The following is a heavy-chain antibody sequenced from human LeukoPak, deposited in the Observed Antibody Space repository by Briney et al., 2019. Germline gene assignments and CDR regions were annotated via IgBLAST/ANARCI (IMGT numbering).Heavy chain of an antibody. Sequence: ASVKVSCKASGYTFTGYYMHWVRQAPGQGLEWMGWINPNSGGTNYAQKFQGRVTMTRDTSISTAYMELGRLRSDDTAVYYCARRTDVDTATYCFDHWGQGTLVTVSS. D-gene: IGHD5-18*01. V-gene: IGHV1-2*02. CDR2: INPNSGGT. J-gene: IGHJ4*02. CDR1: GYTFTGYY. CDR3: ARRTDVDTATYCFDH.